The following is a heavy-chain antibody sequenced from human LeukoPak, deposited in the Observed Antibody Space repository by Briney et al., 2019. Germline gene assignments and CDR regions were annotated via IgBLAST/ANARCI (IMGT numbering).Heavy chain of an antibody. D-gene: IGHD2-15*01. J-gene: IGHJ4*02. CDR1: GFSFSYHD. V-gene: IGHV3-64*01. CDR3: VTETWWRFDH. Sequence: PGGSLRLSCAASGFSFSYHDMHWVRQAPGKGLEFVSSIGADGDRTFYANSVKGRFTISRGNSKNSLYLHLNFLRAEDTAVYYCVTETWWRFDHWGQGSLVTVSS. CDR2: IGADGDRT.